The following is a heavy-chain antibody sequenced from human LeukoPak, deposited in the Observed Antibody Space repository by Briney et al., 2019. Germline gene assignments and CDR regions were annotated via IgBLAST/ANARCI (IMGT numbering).Heavy chain of an antibody. CDR1: GGSISSGDYY. Sequence: HSETLSLTCTVSGGSISSGDYYWSWIRQPPGKGLEWIGYIYYSGSTYYNPSLKSRVTISVDTSKNQFSLKLSSVTAADTAVYYCARVVALSYYYGMDVWGQGTTVTVSS. J-gene: IGHJ6*02. CDR2: IYYSGST. CDR3: ARVVALSYYYGMDV. D-gene: IGHD4/OR15-4a*01. V-gene: IGHV4-30-4*01.